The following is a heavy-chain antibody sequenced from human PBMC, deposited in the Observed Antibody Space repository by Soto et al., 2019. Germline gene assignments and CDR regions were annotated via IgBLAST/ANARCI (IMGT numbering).Heavy chain of an antibody. V-gene: IGHV4-38-2*01. J-gene: IGHJ3*01. Sequence: SETLSLTCAVSGYSISSGYYWGWIRQPPGKGLEWIGSIYHSGSTYYNPSLKSRVTISVDTSKNQFSLKLSSVTAADTAVYYCAMNELRYFDLLPTDRDAFDLCGQATMVT. CDR1: GYSISSGYY. D-gene: IGHD3-9*01. CDR3: AMNELRYFDLLPTDRDAFDL. CDR2: IYHSGST.